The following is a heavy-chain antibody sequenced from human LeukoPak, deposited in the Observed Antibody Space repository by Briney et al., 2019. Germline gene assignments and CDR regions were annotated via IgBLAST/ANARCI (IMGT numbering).Heavy chain of an antibody. D-gene: IGHD1-26*01. CDR2: IKQDGSEK. J-gene: IGHJ4*02. CDR3: AKTMGAIDHDY. Sequence: PGGSLRLSCAASGFTFSSYWMSWVRQAPGKGLEWVANIKQDGSEKYYVDSVKGRFTISRDNAKNSLYLQMNSLRADDTAVYYCAKTMGAIDHDYWGQGTLVTVSS. V-gene: IGHV3-7*03. CDR1: GFTFSSYW.